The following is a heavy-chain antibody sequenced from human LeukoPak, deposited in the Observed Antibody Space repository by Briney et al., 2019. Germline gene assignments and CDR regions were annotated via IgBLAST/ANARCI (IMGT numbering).Heavy chain of an antibody. D-gene: IGHD6-19*01. Sequence: ASVKVSCKASGYTFTSYYMHWVRQAPGQGLEWMGIINPSGGSTSYAQKFQGRVTMTRDTSTSTVYMELSSLRSEDTAVYYCAREGSGWYGGYYYYGMDVWGQGTTVTVSS. CDR2: INPSGGST. J-gene: IGHJ6*02. V-gene: IGHV1-46*01. CDR3: AREGSGWYGGYYYYGMDV. CDR1: GYTFTSYY.